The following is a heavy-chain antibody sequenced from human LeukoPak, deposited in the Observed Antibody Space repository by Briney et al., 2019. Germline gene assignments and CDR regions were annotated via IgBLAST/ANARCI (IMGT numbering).Heavy chain of an antibody. D-gene: IGHD5-12*01. CDR3: ARSRGYSGYAYDAFDL. Sequence: SETLSLTYTVSGGSISSYYWSWIRQPPGKGLEWIGYIYYSGSTNYNPSLKSRVTISVDTSKNQFSLKLSSVTAADTAVYYCARSRGYSGYAYDAFDLWGQGTMVTVSS. CDR1: GGSISSYY. CDR2: IYYSGST. J-gene: IGHJ3*01. V-gene: IGHV4-59*01.